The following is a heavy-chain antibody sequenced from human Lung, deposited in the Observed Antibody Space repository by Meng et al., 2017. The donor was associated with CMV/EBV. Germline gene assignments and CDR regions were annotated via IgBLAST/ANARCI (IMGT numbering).Heavy chain of an antibody. V-gene: IGHV3-21*01. CDR1: GFKFSDYS. J-gene: IGHJ6*02. D-gene: IGHD1-26*01. CDR2: ISSGSENI. Sequence: SCVGFGFKFSDYSMNWVRQAPGKGLEWVASISSGSENIHYADSVKGRFTISRDNFKSSMSLQMDSLRAEDTAVYYCVRDLRDGAWDQLPLYGMDVXGQGXTVISSS. CDR3: VRDLRDGAWDQLPLYGMDV.